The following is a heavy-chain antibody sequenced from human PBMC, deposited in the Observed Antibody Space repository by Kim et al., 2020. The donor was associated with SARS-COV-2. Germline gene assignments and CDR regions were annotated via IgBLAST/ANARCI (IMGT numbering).Heavy chain of an antibody. CDR1: GFTFSSYA. D-gene: IGHD5-12*01. Sequence: GGSLRLSCAASGFTFSSYAMHWVRQAPGKGLEWVAVISYDGSNKYYADSVKGRFTISRDNSKNTLYLQMNSLRAEDTAVYYCARGGYSGYGTTALKGGKGFDDWGQGTLVTVSS. V-gene: IGHV3-30*04. CDR3: ARGGYSGYGTTALKGGKGFDD. CDR2: ISYDGSNK. J-gene: IGHJ4*02.